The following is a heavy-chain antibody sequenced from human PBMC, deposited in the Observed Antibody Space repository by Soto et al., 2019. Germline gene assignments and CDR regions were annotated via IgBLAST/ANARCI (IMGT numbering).Heavy chain of an antibody. V-gene: IGHV4-39*01. J-gene: IGHJ4*02. CDR3: ARADRAGGLVLDY. CDR2: IYYSGST. CDR1: GGSISSGSYY. D-gene: IGHD6-19*01. Sequence: SETLSLTCTVSGGSISSGSYYWGWIRQPPGKGLEWIGSIYYSGSTYYNPSLKSRVTISVDTSKNQFSLKLSSVTAADTAVYYCARADRAGGLVLDYWGQGTLVTVSS.